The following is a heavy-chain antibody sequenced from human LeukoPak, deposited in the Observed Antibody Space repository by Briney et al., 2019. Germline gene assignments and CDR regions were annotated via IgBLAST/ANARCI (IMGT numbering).Heavy chain of an antibody. J-gene: IGHJ3*02. CDR3: ARFPCSGDSCYSGIRAFDI. V-gene: IGHV4-34*01. CDR2: INHSGTT. D-gene: IGHD2-15*01. Sequence: SETLSLTCAVYGGSLSGYYWNWIRQSPGKGLEWIGEINHSGTTNYNPSLKSRVTISLDTSKNQFSLRLTSVTAADTAVYYCARFPCSGDSCYSGIRAFDIWGQGTMVTVSS. CDR1: GGSLSGYY.